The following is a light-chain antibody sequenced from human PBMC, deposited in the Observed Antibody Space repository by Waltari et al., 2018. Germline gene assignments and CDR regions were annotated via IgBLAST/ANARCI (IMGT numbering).Light chain of an antibody. CDR3: SSHTSDLSWL. CDR1: SSDVGSYNR. V-gene: IGLV2-23*02. J-gene: IGLJ3*02. CDR2: KVN. Sequence: QSALTQPASVSGSPGQSITISCTGTSSDVGSYNRVSWYQQNPGEVPKLMIYKVNKRPSGVADRFSGSKSGNTATLTISGLQAEDEADYYCSSHTSDLSWLFGGGTKVTVL.